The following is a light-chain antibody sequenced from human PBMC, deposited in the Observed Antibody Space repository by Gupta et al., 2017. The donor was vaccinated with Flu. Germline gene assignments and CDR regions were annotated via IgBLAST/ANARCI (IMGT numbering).Light chain of an antibody. CDR1: SGSVSTSYD. CDR3: VLCMGSGNYG. J-gene: IGLJ1*01. Sequence: SSGSVSTSYDPSWDQQTPGQAPRTLSYCANIRSCGVTVRFSSSNLGKKAALTSTGAQADDESEYYCVLCMGSGNYGFGSGTEVTVL. V-gene: IGLV8-61*01. CDR2: CAN.